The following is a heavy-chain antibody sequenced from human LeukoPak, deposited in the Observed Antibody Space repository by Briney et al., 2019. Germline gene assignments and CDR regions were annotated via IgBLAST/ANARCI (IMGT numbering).Heavy chain of an antibody. CDR2: IIPIFGTA. CDR1: GGTFSSYA. CDR3: ARSPSRWGYYYMDV. J-gene: IGHJ6*03. Sequence: ASVKVSCKASGGTFSSYAISWVRQAPGQGLEWMGGIIPIFGTANYAQKFQGRVTITADESTSTAYMELSSLRSEDTAVYYCARSPSRWGYYYMDVWGKGTTVTISS. D-gene: IGHD1-26*01. V-gene: IGHV1-69*13.